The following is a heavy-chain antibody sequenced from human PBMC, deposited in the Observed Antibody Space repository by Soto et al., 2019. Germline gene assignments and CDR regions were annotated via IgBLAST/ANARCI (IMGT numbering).Heavy chain of an antibody. CDR3: AKGLDWSRSSY. V-gene: IGHV3-30*18. CDR1: GLTFSVYG. Sequence: QVQLVESGGGVVQPGRSVRLSCVVSGLTFSVYGMHWVRQAPGKGLEWVAFISHDGSKKSFVDSVRGRFTISRDNSKNTVYLQMNSLRTDDTAVYYCAKGLDWSRSSYWGQGTLVSVSS. D-gene: IGHD3-9*01. CDR2: ISHDGSKK. J-gene: IGHJ4*02.